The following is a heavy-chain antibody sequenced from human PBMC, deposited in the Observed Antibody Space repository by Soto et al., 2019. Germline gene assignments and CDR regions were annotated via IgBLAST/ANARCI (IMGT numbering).Heavy chain of an antibody. V-gene: IGHV3-30-3*01. J-gene: IGHJ4*02. Sequence: GGRLSLSCAAVRCTLRRYAMHWVRQAPGTGLEWVAVISYAGSNKYYADSVKGRFTISRDNSKNTLYLQMNSLRAADTAVYYCARVSGFDDSSGVWGAGT. D-gene: IGHD3-22*01. CDR2: ISYAGSNK. CDR3: ARVSGFDDSSGV. CDR1: RCTLRRYA.